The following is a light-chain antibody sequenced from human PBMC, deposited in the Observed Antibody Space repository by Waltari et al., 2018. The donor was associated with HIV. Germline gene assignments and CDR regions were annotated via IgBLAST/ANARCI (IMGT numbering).Light chain of an antibody. J-gene: IGLJ2*01. CDR1: SSNIGYNY. CDR3: ATWDSGLSAVV. CDR2: DNN. V-gene: IGLV1-51*01. Sequence: QSVLTQPPSVSATPGQKVTISCSGSSSNIGYNYVFWYQQLPGTAPKLLIYDNNKRPSGIPDRCSGSKSGTSATLCITGLQTGDEADYYCATWDSGLSAVVFGGGTKLTVL.